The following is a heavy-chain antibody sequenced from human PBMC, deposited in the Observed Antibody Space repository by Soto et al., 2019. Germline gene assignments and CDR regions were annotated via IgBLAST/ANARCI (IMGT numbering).Heavy chain of an antibody. J-gene: IGHJ4*02. V-gene: IGHV3-30*18. CDR2: ISYDGSNK. CDR3: AKDRGKSGSYSSH. D-gene: IGHD1-26*01. Sequence: PGGSLRLSCAASGFTFSSYGMHWVRQAPGKGLEWVAVISYDGSNKYYADSVKGRFTISRDNSKNTLYLQMNSLRAEDTAVYYCAKDRGKSGSYSSHWGQGTLVTVSS. CDR1: GFTFSSYG.